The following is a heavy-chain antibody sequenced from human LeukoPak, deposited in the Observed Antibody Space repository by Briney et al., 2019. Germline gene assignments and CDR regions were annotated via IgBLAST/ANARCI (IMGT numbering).Heavy chain of an antibody. CDR3: ATSFGPVIAAAGTGAD. CDR2: IRYNGNDN. Sequence: PGGSLRLSCAASGFTFNTYGLHRVRQAPGKGLEWVAFIRYNGNDNYYTDSVKGRFTISRDNSKNTLYLQMNSLRAEDTAVYYCATSFGPVIAAAGTGADWGQGTLVTVSS. J-gene: IGHJ4*02. V-gene: IGHV3-30*02. D-gene: IGHD6-13*01. CDR1: GFTFNTYG.